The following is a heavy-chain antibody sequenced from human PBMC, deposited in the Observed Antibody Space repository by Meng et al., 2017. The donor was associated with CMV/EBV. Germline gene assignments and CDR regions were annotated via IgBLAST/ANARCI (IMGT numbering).Heavy chain of an antibody. CDR1: NAW. CDR3: TTDSLWGYYYDSSGYYRVDY. D-gene: IGHD3-22*01. Sequence: NAWMSWVRQAPGKGLEWVGRIKSKTDGGTTDYAAPVKGRFTISIDDSKNTLYLQMNSLKTEDTAVYYCTTDSLWGYYYDSSGYYRVDYWGQGTLVTVSS. V-gene: IGHV3-15*01. CDR2: IKSKTDGGTT. J-gene: IGHJ4*02.